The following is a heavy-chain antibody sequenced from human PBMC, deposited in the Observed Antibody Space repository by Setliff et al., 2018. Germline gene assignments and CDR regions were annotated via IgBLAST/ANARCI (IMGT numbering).Heavy chain of an antibody. V-gene: IGHV3-23*01. Sequence: GGSLRLSCTASGFTFTNFAFSWVRQAPGKGLEWVSAISASGGNTYYSDSVKGRFTISRDNSKSTLYLQMNSLRAEDAAVYYCARTCSGSGRYAGLESWGQGTPVTVSS. D-gene: IGHD2-15*01. CDR2: ISASGGNT. CDR3: ARTCSGSGRYAGLES. CDR1: GFTFTNFA. J-gene: IGHJ4*02.